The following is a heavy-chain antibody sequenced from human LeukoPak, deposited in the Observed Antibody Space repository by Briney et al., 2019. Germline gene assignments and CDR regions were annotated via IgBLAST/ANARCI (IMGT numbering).Heavy chain of an antibody. Sequence: GRSLRLSCAASGFTFSSYGMHWVRQAPGKGLEWVAVISYDGSNKYYADSVKGRFTISRDNSKNTRYLQMNSLRAEDTAVYYCAKGGMSPYNWFDPWGQGTLVTVSS. V-gene: IGHV3-30*18. CDR1: GFTFSSYG. J-gene: IGHJ5*02. CDR2: ISYDGSNK. CDR3: AKGGMSPYNWFDP. D-gene: IGHD6-13*01.